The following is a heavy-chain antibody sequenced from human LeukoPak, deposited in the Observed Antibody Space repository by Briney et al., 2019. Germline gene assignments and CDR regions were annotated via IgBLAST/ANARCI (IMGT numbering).Heavy chain of an antibody. CDR2: IYYTGNT. D-gene: IGHD3-22*01. Sequence: SETLSLTCTVSGGSISSYYWSWIRQPPGKGLEWIGYIYYTGNTNFNPSLKSRVTISADTSKNQFSLKLTSVTAADTAVYYCARGAYDSSGYYYGYFDYWGQGTLVTVSS. CDR3: ARGAYDSSGYYYGYFDY. J-gene: IGHJ4*02. V-gene: IGHV4-59*01. CDR1: GGSISSYY.